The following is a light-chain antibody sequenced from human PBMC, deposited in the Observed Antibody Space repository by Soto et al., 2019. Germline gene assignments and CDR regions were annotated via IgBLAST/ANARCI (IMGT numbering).Light chain of an antibody. V-gene: IGLV1-40*01. J-gene: IGLJ1*01. CDR1: SSTIGPTYD. Sequence: QSVLTQPTSVSGAPGQRLTISCTGSSSTIGPTYDVHWYQQLPGTAPTLLIYANTNRPSGVPDRFSGSKSGASASLALTGLQAEDEADDFCQYYDGVLSGYVFGTGAKVAV. CDR3: QYYDGVLSGYV. CDR2: ANT.